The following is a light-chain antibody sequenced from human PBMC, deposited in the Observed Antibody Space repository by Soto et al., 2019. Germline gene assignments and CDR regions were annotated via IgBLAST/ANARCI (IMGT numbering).Light chain of an antibody. CDR1: QSISSY. CDR3: QRSYSTRGT. J-gene: IGKJ5*01. CDR2: AAS. V-gene: IGKV1-39*01. Sequence: DIQMTQSPSSLSASVGDRVTITCRASQSISSYLNWYQQKPGKAPKLLIYAASSLQSGVPSRFSGSGSGTDLTLTISSLQPEDFAPYYCQRSYSTRGTFGQGTRLEIK.